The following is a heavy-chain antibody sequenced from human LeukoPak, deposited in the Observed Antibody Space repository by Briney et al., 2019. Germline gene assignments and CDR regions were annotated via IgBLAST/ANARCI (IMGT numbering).Heavy chain of an antibody. CDR1: GGSISSTSY. D-gene: IGHD2-2*01. Sequence: SETLSLTCIVSGGSISSTSYWGWIRQPPGKGLEWIGTILYSGSTFYNPSLKSRVTISVDTSKNQFSLKLNSVTAADTAVYYCARQEVGAGYCSSTSCAEPHWFDPWGQGTLVTVSP. J-gene: IGHJ5*02. CDR3: ARQEVGAGYCSSTSCAEPHWFDP. V-gene: IGHV4-39*01. CDR2: ILYSGST.